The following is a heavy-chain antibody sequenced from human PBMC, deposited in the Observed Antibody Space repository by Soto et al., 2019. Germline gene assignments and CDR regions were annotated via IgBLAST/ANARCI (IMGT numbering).Heavy chain of an antibody. CDR1: GFTFSSYN. D-gene: IGHD4-17*01. CDR2: ISTWSSYS. Sequence: EVQLVESGGGLVKPGGSLRLSCTASGFTFSSYNMNWVRQAPGKGLEWVSYISTWSSYSFYADSVKGRFTISRDNSENSLDLQRDSLRDEDTAVYYGARPIHDYGALDYWGQGALAPVSP. J-gene: IGHJ4*02. V-gene: IGHV3-21*02. CDR3: ARPIHDYGALDY.